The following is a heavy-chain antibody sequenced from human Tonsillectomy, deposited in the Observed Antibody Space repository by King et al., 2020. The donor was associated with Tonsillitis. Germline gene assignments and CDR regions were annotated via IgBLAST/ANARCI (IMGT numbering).Heavy chain of an antibody. Sequence: QLVQSGAEVKKPGASVKVSCKASGYTFTNYYMHWVRQAPGQGLEWLGWINPNSGDTHYAQKFQGRVTVTRDTSISTAYMELTRLLSDDTAVYYCARSLLEWQLNYYYYLDVWGQGTTVTVSS. CDR2: INPNSGDT. V-gene: IGHV1-2*02. CDR3: ARSLLEWQLNYYYYLDV. D-gene: IGHD3-3*01. J-gene: IGHJ6*02. CDR1: GYTFTNYY.